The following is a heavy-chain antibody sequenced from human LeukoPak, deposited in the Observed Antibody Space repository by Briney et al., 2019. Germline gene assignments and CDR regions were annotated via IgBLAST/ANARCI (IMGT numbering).Heavy chain of an antibody. CDR1: GFTFDDYG. CDR3: ARDLRHPDAFDI. CDR2: INWNGGST. Sequence: PGGSLRLSCAASGFTFDDYGMSWVRQAPGKGLEWVSGINWNGGSTGYADSVTGRFTISRDNAKNSLYLQMNSLRAEDTALYYCARDLRHPDAFDIWGQGTMVTVSS. D-gene: IGHD6-25*01. V-gene: IGHV3-20*04. J-gene: IGHJ3*02.